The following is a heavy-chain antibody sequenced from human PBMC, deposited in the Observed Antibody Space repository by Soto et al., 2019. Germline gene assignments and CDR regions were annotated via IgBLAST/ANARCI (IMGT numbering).Heavy chain of an antibody. CDR1: GGSFSGHY. CDR3: LRSLAWLHYSWFDL. Sequence: SETLSLTCAVYGGSFSGHYWSWIRQPPGKGLEWVGKINHSRSTSYNPSLKRRVTMTIDTSKNQFSLHLSFVTVADTAVDYCLRSLAWLHYSWFDLWGQGTPVTVSS. J-gene: IGHJ5*02. CDR2: INHSRST. V-gene: IGHV4-34*01. D-gene: IGHD5-12*01.